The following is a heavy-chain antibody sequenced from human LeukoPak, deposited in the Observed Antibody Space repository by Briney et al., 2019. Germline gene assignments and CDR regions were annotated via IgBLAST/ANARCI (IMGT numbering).Heavy chain of an antibody. D-gene: IGHD6-13*01. CDR2: IYYSGST. CDR1: GGSISSSSYY. J-gene: IGHJ4*02. V-gene: IGHV4-39*01. CDR3: ARGAEPYSSPYYFDY. Sequence: SETLSLTCTVSGGSISSSSYYWGWIRQPPGKGLEWIGSIYYSGSTYYHPSLKSRVTISVDTSKNQFSLKLSSVTAADTAVYYCARGAEPYSSPYYFDYWGQGTLVTVSS.